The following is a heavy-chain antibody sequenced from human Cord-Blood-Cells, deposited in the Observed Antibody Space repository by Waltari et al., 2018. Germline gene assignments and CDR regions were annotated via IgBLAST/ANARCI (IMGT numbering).Heavy chain of an antibody. CDR3: ARDPSYGSGSYYFQH. Sequence: QVQLVQSGAEVKKPGASVKVSCKASGYTFTGYYMHGVRQALGQGLEWRGWLNPNSGGTNYAQKFQGRVTMTRDTSISTAYMELSRLRSDDTAVYYCARDPSYGSGSYYFQHWGQGTLVTVSS. D-gene: IGHD3-10*01. J-gene: IGHJ1*01. CDR2: LNPNSGGT. V-gene: IGHV1-2*02. CDR1: GYTFTGYY.